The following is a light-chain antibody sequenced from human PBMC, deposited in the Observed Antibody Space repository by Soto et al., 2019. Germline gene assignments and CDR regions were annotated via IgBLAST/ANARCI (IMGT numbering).Light chain of an antibody. CDR2: EAA. CDR1: SNDIGANNY. CDR3: TSYTSTSTLV. V-gene: IGLV2-14*01. Sequence: QSALTQPASVSGSPGQSITISCTGTSNDIGANNYVSWYQHHPGKAPKILIYEAANRPSGVSHRFSGSKSGNTASLTISGLQAEDEDDYFCTSYTSTSTLVFGGGTKLTVL. J-gene: IGLJ2*01.